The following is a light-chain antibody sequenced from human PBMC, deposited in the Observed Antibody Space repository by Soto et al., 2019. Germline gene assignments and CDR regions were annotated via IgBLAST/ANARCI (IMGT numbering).Light chain of an antibody. J-gene: IGLJ1*01. CDR2: DVS. CDR3: SSYTSSSTLLYV. Sequence: QSALTQPASVSGSPGQSITISCTGTSSDVGGYNYVSWYQQHPGKAPKLIIYDVSNRPSGVSNRFSGSKSGNTASLTISGRQAEDEADYYCSSYTSSSTLLYVFGTGTKLTVL. V-gene: IGLV2-14*01. CDR1: SSDVGGYNY.